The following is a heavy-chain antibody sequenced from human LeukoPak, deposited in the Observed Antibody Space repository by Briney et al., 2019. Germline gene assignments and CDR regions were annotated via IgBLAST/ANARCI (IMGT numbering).Heavy chain of an antibody. Sequence: GESLKISCKGSGYSFTSYWIGWVRQLPGKGLEYMGIIHPGDSDTRYSPSFQGQVTISVDRSSSTAYLQWSRLKASDTAMYYCATHPGGLQSGFDNWGQGTLVTVSS. V-gene: IGHV5-51*01. CDR2: IHPGDSDT. D-gene: IGHD5-24*01. J-gene: IGHJ4*02. CDR1: GYSFTSYW. CDR3: ATHPGGLQSGFDN.